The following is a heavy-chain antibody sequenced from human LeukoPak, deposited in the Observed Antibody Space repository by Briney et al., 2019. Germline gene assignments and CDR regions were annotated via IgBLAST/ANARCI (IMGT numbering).Heavy chain of an antibody. Sequence: PSETLSLTCTVSGGSISSYYWSWIRQPPGKGLEWIGYIYYSGSTNYNPSLKSRVTISVDTSKNQFSLKLSSVAAADTAVYYCARARVITDDFDYWGQGTLVTVSS. CDR2: IYYSGST. CDR3: ARARVITDDFDY. V-gene: IGHV4-59*01. D-gene: IGHD1-14*01. J-gene: IGHJ4*02. CDR1: GGSISSYY.